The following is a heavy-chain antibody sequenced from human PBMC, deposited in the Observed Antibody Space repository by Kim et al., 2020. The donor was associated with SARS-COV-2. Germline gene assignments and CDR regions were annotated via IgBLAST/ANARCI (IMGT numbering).Heavy chain of an antibody. CDR1: GDTFANYG. D-gene: IGHD3-10*01. Sequence: ASVKVSCKASGDTFANYGLSWVRQAPGQGLEWMGWISGYSDYKTYAQKIQGRVTLTRDTSTNTAYMELTSLRSDDSAVYYCARDRGRSPDTETFDYWGQGTLVTVSS. CDR2: ISGYSDYK. V-gene: IGHV1-18*01. CDR3: ARDRGRSPDTETFDY. J-gene: IGHJ4*02.